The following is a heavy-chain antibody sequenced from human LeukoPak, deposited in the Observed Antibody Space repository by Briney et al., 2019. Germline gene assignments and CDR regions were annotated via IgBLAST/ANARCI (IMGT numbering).Heavy chain of an antibody. D-gene: IGHD4-11*01. V-gene: IGHV3-48*01. J-gene: IGHJ3*02. Sequence: PSETLSLTCAVYGGSFSGYYWSWVRQAPGKGLEWVSYISSSSSTIYYADSVKGRFTISRDNAKNSLYLQMNSLRAEDTAVYYCARDTTDNAFDIWGQGTMVTVSS. CDR2: ISSSSSTI. CDR1: GGSFSGYY. CDR3: ARDTTDNAFDI.